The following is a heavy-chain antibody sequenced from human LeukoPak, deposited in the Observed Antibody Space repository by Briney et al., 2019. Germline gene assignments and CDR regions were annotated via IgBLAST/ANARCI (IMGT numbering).Heavy chain of an antibody. CDR2: ISSSSSYI. J-gene: IGHJ4*02. CDR3: ARADWDTAMIDY. D-gene: IGHD5-18*01. V-gene: IGHV3-21*01. Sequence: GGSLRLSCAASGFTFSTYSMDWVRQAPGKGLEWVSSISSSSSYIYYADSVKGRFTISRDNAKNSLYLQMNSLRAEDTAVYYCARADWDTAMIDYWGQGTLVTVSS. CDR1: GFTFSTYS.